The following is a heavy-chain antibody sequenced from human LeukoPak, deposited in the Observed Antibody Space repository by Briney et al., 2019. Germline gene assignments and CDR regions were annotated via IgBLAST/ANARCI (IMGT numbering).Heavy chain of an antibody. V-gene: IGHV1-46*01. CDR1: GYTFSSYC. CDR3: ARDRSSSRRRYFNY. CDR2: INPSGGST. Sequence: ASVRLSCKGSGYTFSSYCIHWVRQAPGQGLEWMGIINPSGGSTSYAQKFQGRVTMTRDTSTSTVYMELSSLRSEDTAVYYCARDRSSSRRRYFNYWGEGKLVTVSS. J-gene: IGHJ4*02. D-gene: IGHD6-13*01.